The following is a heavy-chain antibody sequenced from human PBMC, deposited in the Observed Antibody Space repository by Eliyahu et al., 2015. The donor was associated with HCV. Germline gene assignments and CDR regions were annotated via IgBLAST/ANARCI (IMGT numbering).Heavy chain of an antibody. CDR1: GFTFGTYA. D-gene: IGHD2-15*01. Sequence: EVQLLESGGGLVQPGGSLRLSXAASGFTFGTYAMSWVRQAPGKGLEWVSVTSGSGGTTHHADSLKGRCTISRDNSKNTLYLQMHSLTAEDTAVYYCAKSATGQWYYFGMDVWGQGTTVTVSS. CDR3: AKSATGQWYYFGMDV. J-gene: IGHJ6*02. V-gene: IGHV3-23*01. CDR2: TSGSGGTT.